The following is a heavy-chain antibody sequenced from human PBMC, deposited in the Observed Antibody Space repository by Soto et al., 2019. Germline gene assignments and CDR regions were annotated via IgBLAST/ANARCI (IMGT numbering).Heavy chain of an antibody. CDR3: ARVRCSGGSCRDAYDI. CDR1: GFTFSTYW. J-gene: IGHJ3*02. V-gene: IGHV3-74*01. Sequence: EVQLVESGGGLVQPGGSQRLSCAASGFTFSTYWMHWVRQAPGKGLVWVSRINSDGSSTSYADSVKGRFTISRDNDKNTLYLQMNSLRAEDTAMYYCARVRCSGGSCRDAYDIWGQGTMVTVSS. D-gene: IGHD2-15*01. CDR2: INSDGSST.